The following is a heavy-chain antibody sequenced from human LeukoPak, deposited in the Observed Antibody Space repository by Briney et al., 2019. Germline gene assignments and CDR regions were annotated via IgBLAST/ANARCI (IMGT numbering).Heavy chain of an antibody. D-gene: IGHD3-10*01. CDR1: GYTLTELY. J-gene: IGHJ3*02. V-gene: IGHV1-24*01. Sequence: ASVKVSCKVSGYTLTELYMHLVRQDPGKGLEWTGGFDPEDGETIYAQKFQGRVTMTEDTSTDTAYMELSSLRSEDTAVYYCATDGAGSSGSYYKSAFDIWGQGTMVTVSS. CDR2: FDPEDGET. CDR3: ATDGAGSSGSYYKSAFDI.